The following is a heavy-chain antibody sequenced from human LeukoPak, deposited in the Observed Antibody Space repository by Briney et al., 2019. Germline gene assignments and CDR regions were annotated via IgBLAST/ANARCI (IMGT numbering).Heavy chain of an antibody. CDR2: FDPEDGET. CDR3: ARGANLGFRGDGYNFDY. Sequence: AAVKVSCKDCAYTLTELSIHWVRQAPGKGLEWMGGFDPEDGETIYAQKFQGRVTMTRDTAISTAYMELSRLRSDDTAVYYCARGANLGFRGDGYNFDYWGQGTLVTVSS. V-gene: IGHV1-24*01. D-gene: IGHD5-24*01. CDR1: AYTLTELS. J-gene: IGHJ4*02.